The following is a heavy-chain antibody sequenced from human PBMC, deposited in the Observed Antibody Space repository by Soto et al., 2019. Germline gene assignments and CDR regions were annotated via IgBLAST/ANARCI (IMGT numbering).Heavy chain of an antibody. CDR3: ARDPHEGVYDY. CDR1: GHTFTGYY. J-gene: IGHJ4*02. D-gene: IGHD3-16*01. CDR2: MRPDSGGA. V-gene: IGHV1-2*02. Sequence: QVQLVQSGAEVKKPGASVKVSCKASGHTFTGYYLHWIRQAPGQGLEWMGWMRPDSGGANYAQKFQGRVSMTRDTSISTFYMELSRLRSDDTAVYYCARDPHEGVYDYWGQGTLVTVSS.